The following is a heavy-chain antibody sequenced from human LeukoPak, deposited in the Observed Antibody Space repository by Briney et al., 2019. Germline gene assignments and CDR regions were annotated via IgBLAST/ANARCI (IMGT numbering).Heavy chain of an antibody. CDR1: GYTFTSYG. Sequence: ASVKVSCKASGYTFTSYGISWVRQAPGQGLEWMGWISAYNGNTNYAQKLQGRVTMTTDTSTSTAYMELRSPRSDDTAVYYCARNWQWLVENWFDPWGQGTLVTVSS. D-gene: IGHD6-19*01. J-gene: IGHJ5*02. V-gene: IGHV1-18*01. CDR3: ARNWQWLVENWFDP. CDR2: ISAYNGNT.